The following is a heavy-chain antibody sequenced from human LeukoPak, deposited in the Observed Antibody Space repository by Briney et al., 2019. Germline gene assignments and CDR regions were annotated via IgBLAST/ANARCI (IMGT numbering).Heavy chain of an antibody. J-gene: IGHJ5*02. CDR1: GFTFSSYA. V-gene: IGHV3-23*01. D-gene: IGHD3-10*01. CDR3: AIGYGSGRPGNWFDP. Sequence: PGGSLSLSCAASGFTFSSYAMSWVRQAPGKGLEWVSAISDSGGYTYYADSVKGRFTISRDNSKNTLYLQMNSLRAEDTAVYYCAIGYGSGRPGNWFDPWGQGTLVTVSS. CDR2: ISDSGGYT.